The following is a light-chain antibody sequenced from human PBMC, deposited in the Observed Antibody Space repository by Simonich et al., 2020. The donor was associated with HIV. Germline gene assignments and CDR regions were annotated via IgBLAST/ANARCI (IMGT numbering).Light chain of an antibody. CDR1: QTITNY. J-gene: IGKJ1*01. V-gene: IGKV1-39*01. Sequence: DIQMTQSPSSLSASVGDRVTITCRASQTITNYLNWYQQKPGKAPKLLIYAASSLQSGVSSRFSGSGSGTDFTLTISSLQPEDFATYYCQQYYSTPPTFGQGTKVEIK. CDR2: AAS. CDR3: QQYYSTPPT.